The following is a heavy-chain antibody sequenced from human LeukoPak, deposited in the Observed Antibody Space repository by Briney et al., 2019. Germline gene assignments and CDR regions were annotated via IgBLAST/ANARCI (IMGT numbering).Heavy chain of an antibody. CDR3: ARGAHFDWLSSFDP. V-gene: IGHV3-64*01. CDR1: GFTFSSYA. J-gene: IGHJ5*02. Sequence: GGSLRLSCAASGFTFSSYAMHWVRQAPGKGLEYVSAISSNGGSTYYANSVKGRFTISRDNSKNTLYLQMGSLRAEDMAVYYCARGAHFDWLSSFDPWGQGTLVTVSS. CDR2: ISSNGGST. D-gene: IGHD3-9*01.